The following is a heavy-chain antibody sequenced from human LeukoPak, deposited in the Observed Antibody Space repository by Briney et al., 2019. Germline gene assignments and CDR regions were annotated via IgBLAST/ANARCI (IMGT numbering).Heavy chain of an antibody. Sequence: PSQTLSLTCTVSGGSISSGDYYWSWIRQPPGTGLEWIGYIYYSGSTYYNPSLKSRVTISVDTSKNQFSLKLSSVTAADTAVYYCARIVTFGGVIVMRARAFDIWGQGTVVTVSS. J-gene: IGHJ3*02. CDR1: GGSISSGDYY. D-gene: IGHD3-16*02. V-gene: IGHV4-30-4*01. CDR3: ARIVTFGGVIVMRARAFDI. CDR2: IYYSGST.